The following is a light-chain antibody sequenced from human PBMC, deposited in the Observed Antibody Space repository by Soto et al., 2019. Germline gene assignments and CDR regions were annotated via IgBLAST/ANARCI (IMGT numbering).Light chain of an antibody. CDR2: AAS. J-gene: IGKJ5*01. V-gene: IGKV1-9*01. CDR3: QQLNSYPSIT. Sequence: DIQLTQSPSFLSASVGDRVTITCRASQGISSYLAWYQQKPGKAPKLLIYAASTLQSGVPSRFSGSGSGTAFTLTISSLQPEDFSTYYCQQLNSYPSITFGQGTRLEIK. CDR1: QGISSY.